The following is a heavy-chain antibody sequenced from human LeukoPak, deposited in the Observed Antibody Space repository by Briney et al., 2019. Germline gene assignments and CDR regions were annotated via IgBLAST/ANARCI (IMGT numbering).Heavy chain of an antibody. CDR2: ISAYNGNT. J-gene: IGHJ6*03. CDR3: ARDYSPDYYYYYMDV. CDR1: GYTLTSYG. V-gene: IGHV1-18*01. Sequence: ASVKVSCKASGYTLTSYGISWVRQATGQGLEWMGWISAYNGNTNYAQKLQGRVTMTTDTSTSTAYMELRSLRSDDTAVYYCARDYSPDYYYYYMDVWGKGTTVTVSS. D-gene: IGHD2-15*01.